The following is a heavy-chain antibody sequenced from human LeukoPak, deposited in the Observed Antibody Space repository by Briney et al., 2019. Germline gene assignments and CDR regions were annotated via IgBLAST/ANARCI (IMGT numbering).Heavy chain of an antibody. V-gene: IGHV6-1*01. CDR1: GDSVSSNSAA. J-gene: IGHJ4*02. CDR2: TYYRSKWYN. Sequence: SQTLSLTCAISGDSVSSNSAAWNWIRQSPSRGLEWLGRTYYRSKWYNDYVVSVKSRITINPDTSKNQFSLQLNSVTPEDTAVYYCARQVTFGYAYAYYFDYWGQGSLVTVSS. D-gene: IGHD5-18*01. CDR3: ARQVTFGYAYAYYFDY.